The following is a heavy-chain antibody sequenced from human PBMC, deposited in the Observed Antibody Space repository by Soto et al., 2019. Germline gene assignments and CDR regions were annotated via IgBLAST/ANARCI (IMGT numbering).Heavy chain of an antibody. V-gene: IGHV4-59*13. CDR3: ARASWHSEY. J-gene: IGHJ4*02. D-gene: IGHD2-15*01. Sequence: QVHLQESGPGLVKPSETLSLTCTVSGLSITNNYWSWIRQPPGRGLEWIGYIYYTGSTNYDPSRKGRVTMSVDTSKNQSSLNMASLPAADTAISFWARASWHSEYWGQGTLVIVSS. CDR2: IYYTGST. CDR1: GLSITNNY.